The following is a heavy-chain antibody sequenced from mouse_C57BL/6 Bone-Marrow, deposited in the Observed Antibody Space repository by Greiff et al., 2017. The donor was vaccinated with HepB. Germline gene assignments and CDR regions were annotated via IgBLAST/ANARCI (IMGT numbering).Heavy chain of an antibody. CDR1: GYTFTDYY. CDR2: INPYNGGT. V-gene: IGHV1-19*01. J-gene: IGHJ2*01. CDR3: ARGIYYGRPYYFDY. Sequence: EVQLQQSGPVLVKPGASVKMSCKASGYTFTDYYMNWVKQSHGKSLEWIGVINPYNGGTSYNQKFKGKATLTVDKSSSTAYMELNSLTSEDSAVYYCARGIYYGRPYYFDYWGQGTTLTVSS. D-gene: IGHD1-1*01.